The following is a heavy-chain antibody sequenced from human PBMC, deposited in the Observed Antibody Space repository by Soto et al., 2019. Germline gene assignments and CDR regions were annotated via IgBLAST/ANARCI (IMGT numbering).Heavy chain of an antibody. Sequence: EVQLVESGGGLVQPGGSLKLSCAAYGFASSGSAIHWVRQASGKGLEWVGRIKTKPNSYAPAYGESLKGRFTISRDDSTNTGYLHMNSLKTEDKAVYYCSTAPDADCRGRCRNWFDPWGQGTLVTVSS. CDR1: GFASSGSA. CDR2: IKTKPNSYAP. CDR3: STAPDADCRGRCRNWFDP. V-gene: IGHV3-73*01. J-gene: IGHJ5*02. D-gene: IGHD2-15*01.